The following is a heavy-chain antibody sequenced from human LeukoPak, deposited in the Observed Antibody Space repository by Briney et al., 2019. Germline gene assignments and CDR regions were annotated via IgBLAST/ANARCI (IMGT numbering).Heavy chain of an antibody. Sequence: GESLKISCKGSGYSFTSYWVGWVRQMPGKGLEWMGIIYPGDSDTRYSPSFQGQVTISADKSISTAYLQWSSLKASDTAMYYCARLGSSPARVYYFDYWGQGTLVTVSS. V-gene: IGHV5-51*01. CDR3: ARLGSSPARVYYFDY. CDR1: GYSFTSYW. J-gene: IGHJ4*02. D-gene: IGHD6-6*01. CDR2: IYPGDSDT.